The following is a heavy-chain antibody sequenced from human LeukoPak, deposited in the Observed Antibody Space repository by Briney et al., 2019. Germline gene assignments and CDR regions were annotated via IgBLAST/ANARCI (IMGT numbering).Heavy chain of an antibody. D-gene: IGHD5-24*01. CDR3: ARFITGTIESD. CDR1: GGSISSDTHY. CDR2: ISYSGTT. J-gene: IGHJ3*01. V-gene: IGHV4-39*01. Sequence: PSETLSLTCTVSGGSISSDTHYWGWIRQPPGKGLAWIGTISYSGTTYYNPSLKSRVTISVDTSKTQVSLKLSSVTAADTAVYYCARFITGTIESDWGQGTMVTVSS.